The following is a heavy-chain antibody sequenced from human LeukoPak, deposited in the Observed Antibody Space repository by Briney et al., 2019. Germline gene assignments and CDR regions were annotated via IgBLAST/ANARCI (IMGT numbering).Heavy chain of an antibody. CDR3: AKGRVPNSNAFDI. CDR2: INTSVST. CDR1: GGSISTYY. J-gene: IGHJ3*02. Sequence: PSETLCLTCTVSGGSISTYYWTWIRQPAGKGLQWIGRINTSVSTNYNPSLKSRVTKSEDTSKNQYSLKLPSMPAADTAVYYCAKGRVPNSNAFDIWGQGTMVTVSS. V-gene: IGHV4-4*07. D-gene: IGHD4-23*01.